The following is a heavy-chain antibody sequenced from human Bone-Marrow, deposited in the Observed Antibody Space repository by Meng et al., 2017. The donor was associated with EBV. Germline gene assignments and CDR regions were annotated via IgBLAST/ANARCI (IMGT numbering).Heavy chain of an antibody. CDR3: ARGDSSGWYYFDY. J-gene: IGHJ4*02. D-gene: IGHD6-19*01. V-gene: IGHV1-69*01. CDR1: GGTFSSYA. Sequence: QVQLVQSGAAVKKPRSSVKVSGKASGGTFSSYAISWVGQAPGQGLEWIGGIIPIFDTTNYAQKFQGRVTITADESTSTAYMELSSLRSEDTAVYYCARGDSSGWYYFDYWGQGTLVTVSS. CDR2: IIPIFDTT.